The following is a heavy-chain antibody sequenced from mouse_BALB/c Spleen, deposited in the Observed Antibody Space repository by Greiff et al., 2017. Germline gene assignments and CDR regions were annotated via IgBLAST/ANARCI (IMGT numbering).Heavy chain of an antibody. D-gene: IGHD2-3*01. CDR1: GYSITSDYA. J-gene: IGHJ1*01. Sequence: EVKLVESGPGLVKPSQSLSLTCTVTGYSITSDYAWNWIRQFPGNKLEWMGYISYSGSTSYNPSLKSRISITRDTSKNQFFLQLNSVTTEDTATYYCARRDDGYPYWYFDVWGAGTTVTVSS. CDR3: ARRDDGYPYWYFDV. V-gene: IGHV3-2*02. CDR2: ISYSGST.